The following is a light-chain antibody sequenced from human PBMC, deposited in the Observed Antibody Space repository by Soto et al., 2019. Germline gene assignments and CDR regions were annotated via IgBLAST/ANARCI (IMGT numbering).Light chain of an antibody. J-gene: IGKJ2*01. CDR1: QSFGRW. CDR2: KTS. CDR3: QQYKTGPGYN. Sequence: DIQMTQSPSTLSASVGDRVTITCRASQSFGRWLAWYQQKPGKAPELLIYKTSTLERGVPSSFSGSGSGTEFTPTISSLQPYDFATYYCQQYKTGPGYNFGQGTRLEIK. V-gene: IGKV1-5*03.